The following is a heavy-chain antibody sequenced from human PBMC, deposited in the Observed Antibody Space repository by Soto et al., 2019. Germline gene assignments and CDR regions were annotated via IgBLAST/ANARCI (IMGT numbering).Heavy chain of an antibody. CDR3: VRTSLVVAAATREDY. CDR2: INSDGSST. J-gene: IGHJ4*02. CDR1: GVTFSSYW. Sequence: EVQLVESGGGLVQPGESLRLSCAASGVTFSSYWMHWVRQAPGKGLVLVSRINSDGSSTSYAGSVKGRFTISRDNAKNTLYLQMNSLRAEDTAVYYCVRTSLVVAAATREDYWGQGTLVTVSS. V-gene: IGHV3-74*01. D-gene: IGHD2-15*01.